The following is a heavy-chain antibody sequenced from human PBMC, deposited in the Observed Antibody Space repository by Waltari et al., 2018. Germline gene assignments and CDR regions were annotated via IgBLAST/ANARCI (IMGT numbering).Heavy chain of an antibody. CDR2: IHSSGRT. J-gene: IGHJ4*02. Sequence: QLQLQESGPGLVKPSETLSLTCTVSGDSISTTSNYWGWIRQAPGKGLEWVGFIHSSGRTYYNPSLKSRVTLSVETSKNQFSLRLTSATAADTAVYYCARPANFYYDRGGYDYWGQGTLVTVSS. CDR3: ARPANFYYDRGGYDY. D-gene: IGHD3-22*01. CDR1: GDSISTTSNY. V-gene: IGHV4-39*01.